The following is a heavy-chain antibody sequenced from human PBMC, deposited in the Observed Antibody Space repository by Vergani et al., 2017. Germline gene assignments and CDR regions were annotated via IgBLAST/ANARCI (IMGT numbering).Heavy chain of an antibody. Sequence: QVHLVESGGGVVQPGRSLTLSCVASGFSFRGHGMPWVRQAQGKGLEWVAMISYDGDRRDYGDFAKGRFTISRASSKTVYLQMNSLRVEDTDMYFFAKDLSYSTAWPLFDSRGQGTLVTVSS. CDR3: AKDLSYSTAWPLFDS. V-gene: IGHV3-30*18. J-gene: IGHJ4*02. CDR2: ISYDGDRR. CDR1: GFSFRGHG. D-gene: IGHD4-11*01.